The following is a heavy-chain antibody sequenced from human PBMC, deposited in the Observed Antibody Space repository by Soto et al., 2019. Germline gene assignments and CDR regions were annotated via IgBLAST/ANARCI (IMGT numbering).Heavy chain of an antibody. J-gene: IGHJ4*02. CDR3: AKGTGYDILTGYYKRGLDY. D-gene: IGHD3-9*01. CDR1: GFTFSSYA. CDR2: LSGGGGST. Sequence: GGSLRLSCAASGFTFSSYAMNWVRQAPGKGLEWVSGLSGGGGSTYYADSVRGRFTISRDNSKNTVYLQMNSLRAEDTAVYFCAKGTGYDILTGYYKRGLDYWGQGTLVTVSS. V-gene: IGHV3-23*01.